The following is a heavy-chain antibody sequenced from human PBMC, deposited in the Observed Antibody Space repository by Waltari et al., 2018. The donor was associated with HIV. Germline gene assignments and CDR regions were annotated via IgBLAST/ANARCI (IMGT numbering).Heavy chain of an antibody. V-gene: IGHV4-61*02. D-gene: IGHD1-26*01. CDR1: GGSISSGSYY. CDR3: AREIVGATSRHDY. Sequence: QVQLQESGPGLVKPSQTLSLTCTVSGGSISSGSYYWGWIRQPAGKGLEWIGRIYTMGSTNYNPSLKSRVTISVDTSKNQFSLKLSSVTAADTAVYYCAREIVGATSRHDYWGQGTLVTVSS. CDR2: IYTMGST. J-gene: IGHJ4*02.